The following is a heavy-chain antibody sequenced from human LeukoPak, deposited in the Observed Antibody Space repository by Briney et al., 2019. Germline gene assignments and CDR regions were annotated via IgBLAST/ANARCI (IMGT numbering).Heavy chain of an antibody. CDR1: GGSISSYY. J-gene: IGHJ4*02. CDR3: ARHSRYYYDSSGYYYQYYFDY. CDR2: IYYSGST. Sequence: SETLSLTCTVSGGSISSYYWSWIRQPPAKGLEWIGYIYYSGSTNYNPSLKSRVTISVDTSKNQFSLKLSSVTAADTAVYYCARHSRYYYDSSGYYYQYYFDYWGQGTLVTVSS. V-gene: IGHV4-59*08. D-gene: IGHD3-22*01.